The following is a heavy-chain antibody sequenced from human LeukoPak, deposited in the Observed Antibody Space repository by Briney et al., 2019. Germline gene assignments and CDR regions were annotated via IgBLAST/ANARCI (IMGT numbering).Heavy chain of an antibody. V-gene: IGHV3-74*01. Sequence: PGGSLRLSCAASGFTFSSYAMSWVRQAPGKGLVWVSRIKSDGSSTSYADSVKGRFTISRDNAKNTLYLQMDSLRAEDTAVYYCARLASSGWSQIDYWGQGTLVTVSS. D-gene: IGHD6-19*01. J-gene: IGHJ4*02. CDR2: IKSDGSST. CDR3: ARLASSGWSQIDY. CDR1: GFTFSSYA.